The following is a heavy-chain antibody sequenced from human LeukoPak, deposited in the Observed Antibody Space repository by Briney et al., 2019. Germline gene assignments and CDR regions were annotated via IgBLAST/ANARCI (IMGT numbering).Heavy chain of an antibody. D-gene: IGHD2-2*01. CDR3: ARGLLGSTSRPLECSYHGMDV. CDR1: GFTFSSYA. J-gene: IGHJ6*02. V-gene: IGHV3-23*01. CDR2: ISGSGGSK. Sequence: GGSLRLSCAASGFTFSSYAMSWVRQAPGKGLEGVSAISGSGGSKYYADSGKGRFTISRDNSKNTLYLQMNSRRAQDTAVYYCARGLLGSTSRPLECSYHGMDVWGQGTTVTASS.